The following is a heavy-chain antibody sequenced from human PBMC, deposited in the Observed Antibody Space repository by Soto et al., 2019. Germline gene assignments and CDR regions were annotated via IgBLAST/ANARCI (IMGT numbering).Heavy chain of an antibody. D-gene: IGHD3-9*01. J-gene: IGHJ4*02. CDR1: GFTFSSYA. CDR3: AKEDYDILTGYYPLGYFDY. CDR2: ISGSGGST. V-gene: IGHV3-23*01. Sequence: GGSLRLSCAASGFTFSSYAMSWVRQAPGKGQEWVSAISGSGGSTYYADSVKGRFTISRDNSKNTLYLQMNSLRAEDTAVYYCAKEDYDILTGYYPLGYFDYWGQGTLVTVSS.